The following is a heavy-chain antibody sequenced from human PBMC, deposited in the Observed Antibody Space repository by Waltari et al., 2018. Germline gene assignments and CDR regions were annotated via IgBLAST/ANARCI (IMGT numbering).Heavy chain of an antibody. J-gene: IGHJ3*02. Sequence: EVQLVESGGGLVQPGRSLRLSCAASGFTFDDYAMHWVRQAPGKGLEWVSGISWNSGSIGYAGSVKCRFTISRDNAKNTLYLQMNSLRAEDTAVYYCAKPRIKRGGASFDIWGQGTMVTVSS. CDR1: GFTFDDYA. D-gene: IGHD1-26*01. CDR2: ISWNSGSI. V-gene: IGHV3-9*01. CDR3: AKPRIKRGGASFDI.